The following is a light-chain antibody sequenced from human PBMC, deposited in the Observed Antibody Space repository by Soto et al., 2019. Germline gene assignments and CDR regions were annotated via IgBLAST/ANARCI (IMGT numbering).Light chain of an antibody. Sequence: QSVLTQPASVSGSPGQSITISCTGTNSDVGTYNYVSWYQQHPVKAPKFVFYEVRDRPSGVSDRFSGSKSGNTASLTISGLQAEDEDDYYCSSYTTSRTLVFGGGTKVTVL. J-gene: IGLJ2*01. V-gene: IGLV2-14*01. CDR3: SSYTTSRTLV. CDR1: NSDVGTYNY. CDR2: EVR.